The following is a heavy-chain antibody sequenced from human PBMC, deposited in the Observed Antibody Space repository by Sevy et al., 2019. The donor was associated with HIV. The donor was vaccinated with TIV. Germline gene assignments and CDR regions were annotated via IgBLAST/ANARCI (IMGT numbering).Heavy chain of an antibody. CDR1: GFTFSSYA. CDR3: AKQYYYGSGTYYNAGYYYYGMDV. Sequence: GGSLRLSCAASGFTFSSYAMSWVRRAPGKGLEWVSALSGSGGSTDYADSVKGRFTISRDNSKNTLYLQMNSLRAEDTAVYYCAKQYYYGSGTYYNAGYYYYGMDVWDQGTTVTVSS. V-gene: IGHV3-23*01. J-gene: IGHJ6*02. D-gene: IGHD3-10*01. CDR2: LSGSGGST.